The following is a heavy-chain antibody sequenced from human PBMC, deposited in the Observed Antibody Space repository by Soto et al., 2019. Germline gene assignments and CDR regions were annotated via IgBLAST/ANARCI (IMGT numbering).Heavy chain of an antibody. CDR3: ARAYEGDYFDY. CDR1: GFTFSSYA. V-gene: IGHV3-30-3*01. J-gene: IGHJ4*02. D-gene: IGHD3-16*01. CDR2: ISYDGSNK. Sequence: LRLSCAASGFTFSSYAMHWVRQAPGKGLEWVAVISYDGSNKYYADSVKGRFTISRDNPKNTLYLQMNSLRAEDTAVYYCARAYEGDYFDYWGQGTLVTVSS.